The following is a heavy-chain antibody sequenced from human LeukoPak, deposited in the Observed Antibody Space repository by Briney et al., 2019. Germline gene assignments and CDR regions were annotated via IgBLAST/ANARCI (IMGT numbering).Heavy chain of an antibody. CDR1: GFTFSSYG. CDR3: ARDSDDILTGYSPNWFDP. D-gene: IGHD3-9*01. J-gene: IGHJ5*02. Sequence: GGSLRLSCAASGFTFSSYGMHWVRQAPGKGLEWVAVISYDGSNKYYADSVKGRFTISRDNSKNTLYLQMNSLRAEDTAVYYCARDSDDILTGYSPNWFDPWGQGTLVTVSS. CDR2: ISYDGSNK. V-gene: IGHV3-30*03.